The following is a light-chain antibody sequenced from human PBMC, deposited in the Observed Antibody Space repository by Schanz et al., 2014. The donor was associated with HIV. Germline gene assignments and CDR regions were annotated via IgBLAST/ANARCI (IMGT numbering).Light chain of an antibody. V-gene: IGLV1-44*01. J-gene: IGLJ2*01. CDR3: SSYAGSNNPVV. CDR1: GSNIGRNT. Sequence: QSVLTQPPSASGTPGQRVTISCSGSGSNIGRNTVSWYQQFPGTAPKVVIYTNSQRPSGVPDRFSGSQSGNTASLTVSGLQAEDEADYYCSSYAGSNNPVVFGGGTKLTVL. CDR2: TNS.